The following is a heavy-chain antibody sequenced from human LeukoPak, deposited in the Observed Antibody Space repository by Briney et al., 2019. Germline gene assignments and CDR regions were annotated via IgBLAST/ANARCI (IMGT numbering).Heavy chain of an antibody. CDR1: GGSISSSSHS. D-gene: IGHD4-17*01. J-gene: IGHJ4*02. Sequence: SETLSLTCTVSGGSISSSSHSWGWIRQPPGKGLEWTGTIYYTGRTYYNPSLESRLTISVDTSKNQFSLKLSSVTAADTAVYYCARPYGAAGLDWGQGTLVTVSS. CDR2: IYYTGRT. V-gene: IGHV4-39*01. CDR3: ARPYGAAGLD.